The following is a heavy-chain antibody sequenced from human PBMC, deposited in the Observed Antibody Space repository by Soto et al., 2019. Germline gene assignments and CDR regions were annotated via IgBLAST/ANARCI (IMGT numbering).Heavy chain of an antibody. CDR2: ISSGSTNI. D-gene: IGHD6-25*01. CDR3: ARDRHAAGSDY. V-gene: IGHV3-11*01. CDR1: GFTFSDFY. Sequence: QVQLVESGGGLVKPGGSLRLSCAASGFTFSDFYMSWIRQATGKGLEWISYISSGSTNIFYADSVKGRFTVSRDNAKNSVYLQMDSLRAEDTAVYYCARDRHAAGSDYWGQGTLVTVSS. J-gene: IGHJ4*02.